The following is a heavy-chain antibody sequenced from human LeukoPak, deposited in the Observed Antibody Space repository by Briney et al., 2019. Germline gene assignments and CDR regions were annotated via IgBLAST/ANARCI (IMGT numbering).Heavy chain of an antibody. J-gene: IGHJ6*04. CDR2: ISAYNGNT. D-gene: IGHD2-15*01. V-gene: IGHV1-18*01. CDR1: GYTFTSYG. CDR3: AREHCSGGSCYPFFMDV. Sequence: ASVKVSCKASGYTFTSYGISWVRQAPGQGLEWMGWISAYNGNTNYAQKLQGRVTMTTDTSTSTAYMELSSLRSEDTAVYYCAREHCSGGSCYPFFMDVWGKGTTVTVSS.